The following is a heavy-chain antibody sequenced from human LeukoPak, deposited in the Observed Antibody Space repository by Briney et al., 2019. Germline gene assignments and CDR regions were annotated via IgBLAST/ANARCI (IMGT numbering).Heavy chain of an antibody. Sequence: GASVKVSCKVSGYTLTELSMHWVRQAPGQGLEWMGIINPSGGSTSYAQKFQGRVTMTRDTSTSTVYMELSSLRSEDTAVYYCARDLVAGTVGAFDIWGQGTMVTVSS. J-gene: IGHJ3*02. CDR2: INPSGGST. D-gene: IGHD6-19*01. CDR3: ARDLVAGTVGAFDI. CDR1: GYTLTELS. V-gene: IGHV1-46*01.